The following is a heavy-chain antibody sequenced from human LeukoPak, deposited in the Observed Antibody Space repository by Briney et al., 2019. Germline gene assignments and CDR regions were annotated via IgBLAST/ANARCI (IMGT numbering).Heavy chain of an antibody. CDR3: ARAGVQQQLVPVYFDY. D-gene: IGHD6-13*01. CDR2: ISGSGGTA. CDR1: GFTFSIYA. Sequence: PGGSLRLSCAASGFTFSIYAMSWVRQAPGKGLEWVSAISGSGGTAYYADSVKGRFTISRDNSKNTLYLQMNSLRAEDTAVYYCARAGVQQQLVPVYFDYWGQGTLVTVSS. J-gene: IGHJ4*02. V-gene: IGHV3-23*01.